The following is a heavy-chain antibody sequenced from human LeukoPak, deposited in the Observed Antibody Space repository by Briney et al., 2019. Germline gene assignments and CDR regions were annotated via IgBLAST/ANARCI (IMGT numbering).Heavy chain of an antibody. CDR1: GSTFSSYA. D-gene: IGHD3-3*01. V-gene: IGHV3-30*04. Sequence: GRSLRLSCAASGSTFSSYAMHWVRQAPGKGLEWVAIISNDGSRKYYAHSVEGRFTISRDNSKNTLYLQMDSLRAEDTAVYYCARDRAWNYFDYWGQGTLVTVSS. J-gene: IGHJ4*02. CDR3: ARDRAWNYFDY. CDR2: ISNDGSRK.